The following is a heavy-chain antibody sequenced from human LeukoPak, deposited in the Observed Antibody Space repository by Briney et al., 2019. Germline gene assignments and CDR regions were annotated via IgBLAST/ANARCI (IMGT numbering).Heavy chain of an antibody. CDR3: ARAGLDVVVTAWYAFDI. J-gene: IGHJ3*02. CDR1: GFTFSSYE. CDR2: ISSSSSYI. Sequence: GGSLRLSCAASGFTFSSYEMNWVRQAPGKGLEWVSSISSSSSYIYYADSVKGRFTISSDNAKNSLYLQMNSLRAEDTAVYYCARAGLDVVVTAWYAFDIWGQGTMVTVSS. V-gene: IGHV3-21*01. D-gene: IGHD2-21*02.